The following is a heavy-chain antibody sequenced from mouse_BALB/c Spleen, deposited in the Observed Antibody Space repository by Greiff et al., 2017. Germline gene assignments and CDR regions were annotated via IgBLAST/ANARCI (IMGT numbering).Heavy chain of an antibody. CDR2: IYPGDGST. CDR3: ARALYYYGSSARWYFDV. V-gene: IGHV1S56*01. Sequence: VQGVESGPELVKPGALVKISCKASGYTFTSYDINWVKQRPGQGLEWIGWIYPGDGSTKYNEKFKGKATLTADKSSSTAYMQLSSLTSENSAVYFCARALYYYGSSARWYFDVWGAGTTVTVSS. CDR1: GYTFTSYD. D-gene: IGHD1-1*01. J-gene: IGHJ1*01.